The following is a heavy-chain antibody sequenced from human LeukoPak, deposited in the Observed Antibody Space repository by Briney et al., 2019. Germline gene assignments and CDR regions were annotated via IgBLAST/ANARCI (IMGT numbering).Heavy chain of an antibody. V-gene: IGHV3-48*02. J-gene: IGHJ4*02. CDR1: GFTFSTYS. CDR3: ARASFRRWLQLGGD. CDR2: ISSSSSTI. D-gene: IGHD5-24*01. Sequence: QPGGSLRLSCTASGFTFSTYSMNWVRQAPGKGLEWVSYISSSSSTIYYADSVKGRFTISGDNAKNSLYLQMNSLRDEDTAVYYCARASFRRWLQLGGDWGQGALVTVSS.